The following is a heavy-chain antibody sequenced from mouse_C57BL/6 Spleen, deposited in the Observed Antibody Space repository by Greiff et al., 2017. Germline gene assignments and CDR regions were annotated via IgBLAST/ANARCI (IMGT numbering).Heavy chain of an antibody. Sequence: QVQLQQSGAELVRPGASVTLSCQASGYPFTDYEMHWVKQTPVHGLEWIGAIDPETGGTAYNQKFKGKAILTADKSSSTAYMELRSLTSEDSAVYYCTRLVWFAYWGRGTLVTVSA. D-gene: IGHD1-1*02. J-gene: IGHJ3*01. CDR1: GYPFTDYE. CDR3: TRLVWFAY. V-gene: IGHV1-15*01. CDR2: IDPETGGT.